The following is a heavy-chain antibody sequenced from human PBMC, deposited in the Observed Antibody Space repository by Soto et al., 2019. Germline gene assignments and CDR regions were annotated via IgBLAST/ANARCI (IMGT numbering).Heavy chain of an antibody. Sequence: VQLVQSGAEVKKPGASVKVSCKASGYTFTSYDINWVRQAPGQGLEWMGWMNPNSGNTGYAQKFQGRVTRTTNTSISTAYMELSSLRSEDTAVYYCARGRRQRCIVSDYWGQGPLVTVST. J-gene: IGHJ4*02. CDR3: ARGRRQRCIVSDY. CDR1: GYTFTSYD. CDR2: MNPNSGNT. V-gene: IGHV1-8*01. D-gene: IGHD4-17*01.